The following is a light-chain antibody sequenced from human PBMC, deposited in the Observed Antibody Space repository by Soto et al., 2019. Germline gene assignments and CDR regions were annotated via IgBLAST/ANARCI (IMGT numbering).Light chain of an antibody. CDR2: GAS. Sequence: EIVWTQSPGTLSLPPGERATLSCRSSQSVGSSYLAWYQQKPGQAPRLLIYGASSRATGIPDRFSGSGSGTDFTLTISRLEPEDFAVYYCQQYGSSPPITFGQGTRLEIK. CDR1: QSVGSSY. J-gene: IGKJ5*01. V-gene: IGKV3-20*01. CDR3: QQYGSSPPIT.